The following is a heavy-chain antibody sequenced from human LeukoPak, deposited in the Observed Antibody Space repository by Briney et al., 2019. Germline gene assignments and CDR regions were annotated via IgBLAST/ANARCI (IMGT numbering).Heavy chain of an antibody. CDR3: AKTLGSENYHGSGSYYVPFDY. D-gene: IGHD3-10*01. CDR1: GFTFSSYE. V-gene: IGHV3-23*05. J-gene: IGHJ4*02. CDR2: ISGRATGT. Sequence: GGSLRLSCAASGFTFSSYEMNWVRQAPGKGLEWVSSISGRATGTYYAESVKGRFTISRDNSRNTLFLQMNSLRAEDTAIYYCAKTLGSENYHGSGSYYVPFDYWGQGVLVTVPS.